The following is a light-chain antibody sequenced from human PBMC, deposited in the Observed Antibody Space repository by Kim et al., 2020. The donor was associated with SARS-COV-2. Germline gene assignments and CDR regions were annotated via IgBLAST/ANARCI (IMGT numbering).Light chain of an antibody. J-gene: IGKJ4*01. CDR2: LAS. Sequence: ATINCKSNQNILKSINYKNYIARYQQEPERPPKLLIYLASTRESGVPNRFSRSGSGTDFTLTISSLQAEDVAVYYCQQYQDIVLTFGGGTKVDIK. CDR1: QNILKSINYKNY. V-gene: IGKV4-1*01. CDR3: QQYQDIVLT.